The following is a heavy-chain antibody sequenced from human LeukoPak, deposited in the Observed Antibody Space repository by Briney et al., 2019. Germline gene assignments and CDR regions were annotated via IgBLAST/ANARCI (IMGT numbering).Heavy chain of an antibody. J-gene: IGHJ6*03. CDR1: GGSISSSSYY. CDR2: IYTSGST. Sequence: SETLSLTCTVSGGSISSSSYYWGWIRQPPGKGLEWIGYIYTSGSTNYNPSLKSRVTISVDTSKNQFSLKLSSVTAADTAVYYCARVYYYYMDVWGKGTTVTVSS. CDR3: ARVYYYYMDV. V-gene: IGHV4-61*05.